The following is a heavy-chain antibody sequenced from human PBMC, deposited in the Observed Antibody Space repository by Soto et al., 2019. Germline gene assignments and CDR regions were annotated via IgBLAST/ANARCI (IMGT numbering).Heavy chain of an antibody. CDR3: ARDQYYYDSSGYYPG. Sequence: GASVKVSCKASGYTFTGYYMHWVRQAPGQGLEWMGWINPNSGGTNYAQKFQGRVTMTRDTSISTAYMELSRLRSDDTAVYYCARDQYYYDSSGYYPGWGQGTLVTVSS. CDR2: INPNSGGT. D-gene: IGHD3-22*01. CDR1: GYTFTGYY. V-gene: IGHV1-2*02. J-gene: IGHJ4*02.